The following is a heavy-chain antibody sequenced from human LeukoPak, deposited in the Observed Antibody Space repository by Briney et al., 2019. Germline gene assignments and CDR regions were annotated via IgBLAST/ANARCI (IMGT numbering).Heavy chain of an antibody. CDR3: ARNYGGVSGATAFDI. J-gene: IGHJ3*02. D-gene: IGHD4-23*01. Sequence: SETLSLTCAVYGGSFSGYYWSWIRQPPGKGLEWIGEINHSGSTYYNPSLKSRVTISVDRSKNQFSLKLSSVTAADTAVYYCARNYGGVSGATAFDIWGQGTMVTVSS. CDR1: GGSFSGYY. CDR2: INHSGST. V-gene: IGHV4-34*01.